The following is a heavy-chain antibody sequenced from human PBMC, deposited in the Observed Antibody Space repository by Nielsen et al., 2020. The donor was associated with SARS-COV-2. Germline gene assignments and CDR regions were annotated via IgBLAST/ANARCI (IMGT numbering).Heavy chain of an antibody. Sequence: GGSLRLSCAASGFTFNTYTMNWVRQAPGKGLEWISYISISSSTIDYADSVKGRFTISRDNAKNSLYLQMNSLRAEDTAVYYCATCRGPYWYFDLWGRGTLVTVSS. CDR1: GFTFNTYT. V-gene: IGHV3-48*01. D-gene: IGHD3-10*01. J-gene: IGHJ2*01. CDR2: ISISSSTI. CDR3: ATCRGPYWYFDL.